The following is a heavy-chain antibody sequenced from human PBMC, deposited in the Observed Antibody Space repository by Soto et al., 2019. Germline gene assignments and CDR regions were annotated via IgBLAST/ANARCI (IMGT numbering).Heavy chain of an antibody. CDR2: IYYSGST. V-gene: IGHV4-39*01. Sequence: SETLSLTCTVSGGSISSSSYYWGWIRQPPGKGLEWIGSIYYSGSTYYNPSLKSRVTISVDTSKNQFSLKLSSVTAADTAVYYCARHASIRDYDSLTGYYYYYYYGMDVWGQGTTVTVSS. CDR3: ARHASIRDYDSLTGYYYYYYYGMDV. D-gene: IGHD3-9*01. J-gene: IGHJ6*02. CDR1: GGSISSSSYY.